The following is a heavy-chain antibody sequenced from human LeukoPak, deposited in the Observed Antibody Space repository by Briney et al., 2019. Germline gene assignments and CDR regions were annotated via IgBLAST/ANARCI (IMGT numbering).Heavy chain of an antibody. CDR1: GFTFSSYE. Sequence: PGGSLRLSCAASGFTFSSYEMNGVRQAPGKGLEWVSYISSSGSTIYYADSVKGRFTISRDNAKNSLYLQMNSLRAEDTAVYYCARDRRGYYDSSGYYLAADYYYYYGMDVWGQGTTVTVSS. CDR2: ISSSGSTI. V-gene: IGHV3-48*03. D-gene: IGHD3-22*01. J-gene: IGHJ6*02. CDR3: ARDRRGYYDSSGYYLAADYYYYYGMDV.